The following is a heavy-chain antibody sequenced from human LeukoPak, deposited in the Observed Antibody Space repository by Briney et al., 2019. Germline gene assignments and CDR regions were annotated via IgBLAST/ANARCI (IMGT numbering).Heavy chain of an antibody. CDR2: ISSSSSYI. CDR1: VVGFSSYS. CDR3: AIFRGGGSRWELRPHWFDP. V-gene: IGHV3-21*01. J-gene: IGHJ5*02. D-gene: IGHD1-26*01. Sequence: PGGSLCPSCALSVVGFSSYSINGGCPAPGKGLELVSSISSSSSYIYYADSVKGRFAISRDNAKNSLYLQMNSLRAEDTAVYYCAIFRGGGSRWELRPHWFDPWGQGTLVTVSS.